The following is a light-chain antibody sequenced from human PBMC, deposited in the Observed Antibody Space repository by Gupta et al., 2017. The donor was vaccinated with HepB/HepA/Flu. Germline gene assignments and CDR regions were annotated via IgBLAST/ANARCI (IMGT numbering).Light chain of an antibody. CDR1: SGHDNYD. CDR2: IDSDGSH. J-gene: IGLJ3*02. V-gene: IGLV4-69*01. Sequence: QVVLTDAPSASASLGASVKLTCTLDSGHDNYDIAWHQQQPEKGPRYLMTIDSDGSHTTGNDTPVRFSGSASGAERYLTISSRQAEDEDDYYFQTGATGIRVFGGGTRMTVL. CDR3: QTGATGIRV.